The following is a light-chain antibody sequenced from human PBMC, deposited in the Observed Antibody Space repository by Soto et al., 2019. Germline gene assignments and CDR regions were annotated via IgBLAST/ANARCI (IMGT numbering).Light chain of an antibody. V-gene: IGKV1-39*01. CDR3: QRSYSPPWT. J-gene: IGKJ1*01. Sequence: DIQMTQSPSSLSASIGDRVTITCRASQPISNYLNWYQQKPGKAPNLLMFAASTLHSGVPSRFSGSGSGRDFTLTISSLQPEDFAIYYCQRSYSPPWTFGQGTKV. CDR1: QPISNY. CDR2: AAS.